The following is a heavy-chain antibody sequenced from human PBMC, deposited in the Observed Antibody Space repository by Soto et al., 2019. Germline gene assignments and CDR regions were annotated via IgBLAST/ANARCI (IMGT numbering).Heavy chain of an antibody. CDR2: ISPYNGNT. CDR1: GYTIPSDA. Sequence: GAPEKVSCKASGYTIPSDAISWVRQVPGQGLEWMGWISPYNGNTDYAQSLQGRVTMTTDTSTSIAFMELRSLRTDDTALYYCARERYILASPRPLGLFDYWGQGTLVTVSS. CDR3: ARERYILASPRPLGLFDY. J-gene: IGHJ4*02. D-gene: IGHD3-16*01. V-gene: IGHV1-18*04.